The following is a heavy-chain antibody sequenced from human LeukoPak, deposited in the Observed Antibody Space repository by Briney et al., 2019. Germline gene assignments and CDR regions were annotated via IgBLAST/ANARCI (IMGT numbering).Heavy chain of an antibody. Sequence: GESLKISCKGSGYSFSSDWIGWVRQMPGKGLEWMGIIYPGDSETRYSPSFQGQVTISADKSISTAYLQWSSLKASDTAMYYCARFSGSGWSIYYFDYWGQGTLVTVSS. D-gene: IGHD6-19*01. CDR1: GYSFSSDW. CDR2: IYPGDSET. V-gene: IGHV5-51*01. J-gene: IGHJ4*02. CDR3: ARFSGSGWSIYYFDY.